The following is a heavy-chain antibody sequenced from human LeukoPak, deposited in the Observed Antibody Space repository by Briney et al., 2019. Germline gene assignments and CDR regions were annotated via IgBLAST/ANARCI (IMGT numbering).Heavy chain of an antibody. V-gene: IGHV1-18*01. Sequence: EASVKVSCKASGYTFTSYGISGVRQAPGQGLEWMGWISAYNGNTNYAQKLQGRVTMTTDTYTSTAYMELRSLRSDDTAVYYCARESTSSLGSYSDYWGQGTLVTVSS. CDR3: ARESTSSLGSYSDY. D-gene: IGHD3-10*01. CDR2: ISAYNGNT. J-gene: IGHJ4*02. CDR1: GYTFTSYG.